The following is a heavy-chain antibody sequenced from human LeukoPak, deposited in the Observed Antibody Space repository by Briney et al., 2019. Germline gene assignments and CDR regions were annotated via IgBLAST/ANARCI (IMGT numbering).Heavy chain of an antibody. CDR2: IYWDDDK. CDR1: GFSLSTSGVG. D-gene: IGHD2-2*01. CDR3: AHFGFKGYCSSTSCYAANAFDI. J-gene: IGHJ3*02. Sequence: SGPTLVKPTQTLTLTCTFSGFSLSTSGVGVGWIRQPPGKALEWLALIYWDDDKRYSPSLKSRLAITKDISKNQVVLTMTNMDPVDTATYYCAHFGFKGYCSSTSCYAANAFDIWGQGTLVTVSS. V-gene: IGHV2-5*02.